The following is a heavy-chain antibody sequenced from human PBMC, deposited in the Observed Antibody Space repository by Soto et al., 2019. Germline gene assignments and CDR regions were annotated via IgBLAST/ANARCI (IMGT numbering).Heavy chain of an antibody. CDR1: GGSISSGGYY. CDR2: IYYSGST. J-gene: IGHJ5*02. D-gene: IGHD3-10*01. Sequence: SETLSLTCTVSGGSISSGGYYWSWIRQHPGKGLEWIGYIYYSGSTYYNPSLKSRVTISVDTSKNQFSLKLSSVTAADTAVYYCARARYGSGSYYFWFDPWGQGTLVTVSS. CDR3: ARARYGSGSYYFWFDP. V-gene: IGHV4-31*03.